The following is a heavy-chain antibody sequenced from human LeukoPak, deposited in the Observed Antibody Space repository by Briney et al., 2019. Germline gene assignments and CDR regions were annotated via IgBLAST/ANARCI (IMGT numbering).Heavy chain of an antibody. CDR3: ARVMGYCSGGNCYSQFEP. CDR1: GVPLSTYY. V-gene: IGHV4-4*07. J-gene: IGHJ5*02. CDR2: IYTSGNT. Sequence: SETLSLTCAVSGVPLSTYYWSWLRQPAGKGLDWLGRIYTSGNTNFNPSLKSRVTMSVDTSNNLFSLKLTSATAADTAVYYCARVMGYCSGGNCYSQFEPWGQGTLVTVSS. D-gene: IGHD2-15*01.